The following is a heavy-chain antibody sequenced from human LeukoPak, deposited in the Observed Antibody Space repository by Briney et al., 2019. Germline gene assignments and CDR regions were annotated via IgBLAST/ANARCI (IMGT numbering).Heavy chain of an antibody. CDR2: ISSSSSSV. Sequence: GGSLRLSCVASGFSFSDFYMSWIRQAPGKGLEWVSYISSSSSSVYYADSVKGRFTISRDNAKNSLYLQMNSLRAEDTAVYYCARPPYNSGWYYFDYWGQGTLVTASS. D-gene: IGHD6-19*01. CDR1: GFSFSDFY. CDR3: ARPPYNSGWYYFDY. J-gene: IGHJ4*02. V-gene: IGHV3-11*04.